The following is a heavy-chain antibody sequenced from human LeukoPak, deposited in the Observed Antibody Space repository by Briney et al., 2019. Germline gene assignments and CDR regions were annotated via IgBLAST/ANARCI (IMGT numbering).Heavy chain of an antibody. V-gene: IGHV1-69*01. J-gene: IGHJ3*02. Sequence: QGXECMGGIIPIFGTANYAQKFQGRVTITADESTSTAYMELSSLRSEDTAVYYCARDPLRPNAFDIWGQGTMVTVSS. CDR2: IIPIFGTA. CDR3: ARDPLRPNAFDI. D-gene: IGHD5-12*01.